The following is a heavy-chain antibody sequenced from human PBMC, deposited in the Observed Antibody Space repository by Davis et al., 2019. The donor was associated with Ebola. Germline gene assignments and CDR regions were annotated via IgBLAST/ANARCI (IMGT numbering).Heavy chain of an antibody. CDR3: ARAIFGVVIIIPSGMDV. J-gene: IGHJ6*02. V-gene: IGHV4-34*01. CDR1: GFTFSSYW. Sequence: ESLKISCAASGFTFSSYWMSWVRQAPGKGLEWIGEINHSGSTNYNPSLKSRVTISVDTSKNQFSLKLSSVTAADTAVYYCARAIFGVVIIIPSGMDVWGQGATVTVSS. CDR2: INHSGST. D-gene: IGHD3-3*01.